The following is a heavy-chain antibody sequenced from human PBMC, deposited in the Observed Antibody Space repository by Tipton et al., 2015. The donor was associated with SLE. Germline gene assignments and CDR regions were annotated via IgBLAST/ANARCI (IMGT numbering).Heavy chain of an antibody. CDR2: IYYSGST. V-gene: IGHV4-61*01. D-gene: IGHD6-19*01. J-gene: IGHJ4*02. Sequence: TLSLTCTVSGGSVSSGSYYWSWIRQPPGKGQEWIGYIYYSGSTNYNPSLKSRVTISVDTSKNQFSPKLSSVTAADTAVYYCARMGIAVAGIDYWGQGTLVTVSS. CDR1: GGSVSSGSYY. CDR3: ARMGIAVAGIDY.